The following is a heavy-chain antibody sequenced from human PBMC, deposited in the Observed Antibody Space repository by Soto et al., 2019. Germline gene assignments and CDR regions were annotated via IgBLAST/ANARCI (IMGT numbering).Heavy chain of an antibody. CDR1: GFTFSSYW. D-gene: IGHD3-16*01. Sequence: EVQLVESGGGLVQPGGSLRLSCAASGFTFSSYWLHWVRQAPGKGLIWVSRIKSDGITTNYADSVKGRFTISRDNARNTVYLQMNSLRGDDTAVYFCARGALYAFYLDVWGKGTTVTVSS. J-gene: IGHJ6*03. CDR2: IKSDGITT. V-gene: IGHV3-74*01. CDR3: ARGALYAFYLDV.